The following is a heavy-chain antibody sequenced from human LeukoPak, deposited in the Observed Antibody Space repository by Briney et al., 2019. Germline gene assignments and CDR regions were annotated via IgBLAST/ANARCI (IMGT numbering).Heavy chain of an antibody. J-gene: IGHJ4*02. CDR1: GYTFTSFD. CDR2: MNPNSGNT. Sequence: ASVKVSCKASGYTFTSFDINWVRQATGQGLEWMGWMNPNSGNTGYAQKFQGRVTVTRDTSTSTVYMELSSLRSEDTAVYYCARDGIFGSTLPDDYWGQGTLVTVSS. V-gene: IGHV1-8*01. CDR3: ARDGIFGSTLPDDY. D-gene: IGHD2-2*01.